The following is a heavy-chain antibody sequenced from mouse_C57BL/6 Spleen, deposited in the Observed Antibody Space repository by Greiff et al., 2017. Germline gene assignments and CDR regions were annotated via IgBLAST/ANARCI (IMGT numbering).Heavy chain of an antibody. CDR3: ASYYGSSPYYAMDY. CDR2: IHPNSGST. D-gene: IGHD1-1*01. Sequence: QVQLQQPGAELVKPGASVKLSCKASGYTFTSYWMHWVKQRPGRGLEWIGMIHPNSGSTNYNEKFKSKATLTVDKSSSTAYMQLISLTSEDSAVYYCASYYGSSPYYAMDYWGQGTSVTVSS. V-gene: IGHV1-64*01. CDR1: GYTFTSYW. J-gene: IGHJ4*01.